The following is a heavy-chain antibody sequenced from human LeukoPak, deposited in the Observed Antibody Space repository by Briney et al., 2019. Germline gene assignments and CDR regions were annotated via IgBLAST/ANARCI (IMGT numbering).Heavy chain of an antibody. V-gene: IGHV3-21*01. Sequence: GGSLRLSCTASGFTFNTYTMNWVRQAPGKGPEWISSIGRSSIDKYYADSVRGRFTIFRDNAKNSLYVQMSSLRVEDTAVYYCVGGDSRELWGQGTLVTVSS. CDR1: GFTFNTYT. CDR3: VGGDSREL. CDR2: IGRSSIDK. D-gene: IGHD3-22*01. J-gene: IGHJ4*02.